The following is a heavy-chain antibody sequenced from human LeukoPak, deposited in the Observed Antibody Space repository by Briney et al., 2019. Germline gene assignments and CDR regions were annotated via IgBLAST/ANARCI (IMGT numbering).Heavy chain of an antibody. V-gene: IGHV3-30*18. Sequence: GGSLRLSCVASGFTFSSYGMHWVRQAPGKGLEWVAFLSYDGSNKYYADSVKGRFTISRDNSKNTLYLQMNSLRAEDTAVYYCAKDPNIVVPYDYWGQGTLVTVSS. J-gene: IGHJ4*02. D-gene: IGHD5-12*01. CDR1: GFTFSSYG. CDR3: AKDPNIVVPYDY. CDR2: LSYDGSNK.